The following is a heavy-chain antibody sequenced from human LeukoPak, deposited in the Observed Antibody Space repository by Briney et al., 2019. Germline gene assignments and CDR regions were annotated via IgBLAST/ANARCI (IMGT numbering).Heavy chain of an antibody. J-gene: IGHJ4*02. V-gene: IGHV3-23*01. Sequence: GASLRLSCAASGFTFSSYAMSWVRQAPGKGLEWVSAISGSGGSTYYADSVKGRFTISRDNSKNTLYLQMNSLRAEDTAVYYCAKDVVSSDYSYFDYWGQGTLVTVSS. D-gene: IGHD4-17*01. CDR1: GFTFSSYA. CDR3: AKDVVSSDYSYFDY. CDR2: ISGSGGST.